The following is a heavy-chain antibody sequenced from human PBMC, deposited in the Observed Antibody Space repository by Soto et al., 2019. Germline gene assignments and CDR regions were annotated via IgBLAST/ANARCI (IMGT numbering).Heavy chain of an antibody. CDR2: IYPGDSDT. J-gene: IGHJ4*01. V-gene: IGHV5-51*01. CDR3: ATGIGPPAVMHPLNY. CDR1: GYSFTSHW. Sequence: GESLKISCKASGYSFTSHWIGWVRHMSGKGLEWMGVIYPGDSDTRYSPSFQGQVTISVDKSISTAYLQWSSLKASDSAMYYCATGIGPPAVMHPLNYWGQGTLVPVSS. D-gene: IGHD1-26*01.